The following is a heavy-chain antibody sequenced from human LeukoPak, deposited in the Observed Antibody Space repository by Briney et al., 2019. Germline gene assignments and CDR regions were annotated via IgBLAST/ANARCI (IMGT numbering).Heavy chain of an antibody. V-gene: IGHV4-34*01. CDR1: GGSFSGYY. Sequence: SETLSLTCAVYGGSFSGYYWSWIRQPPGKGLEWIGEINHSGSTKYNPSLKSRVTISVDTSKNQFSLKLSSVTAADTAVYYCARVDSSGWYGLFDYWGQGTLVTVSS. D-gene: IGHD6-19*01. J-gene: IGHJ4*02. CDR3: ARVDSSGWYGLFDY. CDR2: INHSGST.